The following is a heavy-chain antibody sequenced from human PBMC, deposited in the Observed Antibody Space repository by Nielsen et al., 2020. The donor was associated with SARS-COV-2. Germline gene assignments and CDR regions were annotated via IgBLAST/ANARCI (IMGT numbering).Heavy chain of an antibody. D-gene: IGHD3-22*01. V-gene: IGHV1-2*06. CDR3: ARAFGYTYDQDYVYYGMDI. Sequence: ASVKVSCKASGYTFTGYYMHWVRQAPGQGLEWMGRINPNSGGTNYAQKFQGRVTMTRDTSISTAYMELSRLRSDDTAVYYCARAFGYTYDQDYVYYGMDIWGQGTMVTVSS. J-gene: IGHJ6*02. CDR1: GYTFTGYY. CDR2: INPNSGGT.